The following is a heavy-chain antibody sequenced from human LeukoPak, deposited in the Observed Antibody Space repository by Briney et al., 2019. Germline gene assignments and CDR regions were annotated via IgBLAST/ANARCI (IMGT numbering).Heavy chain of an antibody. CDR2: IGYVGGEK. Sequence: PGGSLRFSCVASGFTFNNYWMSWVRQAPGKGLEWVANIGYVGGEKYYVDSVKGRFTISRDNTKNSLFLQMNSLRVDDMAVYYCARGRGWVDYWGQGTLVTVSS. J-gene: IGHJ4*02. CDR1: GFTFNNYW. CDR3: ARGRGWVDY. D-gene: IGHD3-16*01. V-gene: IGHV3-7*01.